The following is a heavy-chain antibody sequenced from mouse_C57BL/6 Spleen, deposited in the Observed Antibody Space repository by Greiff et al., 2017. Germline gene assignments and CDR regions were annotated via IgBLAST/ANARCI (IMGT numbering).Heavy chain of an antibody. CDR2: ISDGGSYT. Sequence: EVQRVESGGGLVKPGGSLKLSCAASGFTFSSYAMSWVRQTPEKRLEWVATISDGGSYTYYPDNVKGRFTISRDNAKNNLYLQMSHLKSEDTAMYYCARDLFYYGSRRDYAMDYWGQGTSVTVSS. V-gene: IGHV5-4*01. CDR1: GFTFSSYA. CDR3: ARDLFYYGSRRDYAMDY. D-gene: IGHD1-1*01. J-gene: IGHJ4*01.